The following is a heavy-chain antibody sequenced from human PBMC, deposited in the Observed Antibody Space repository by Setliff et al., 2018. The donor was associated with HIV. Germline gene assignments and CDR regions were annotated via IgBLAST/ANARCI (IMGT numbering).Heavy chain of an antibody. V-gene: IGHV3-30*02. CDR1: GFTFRNYG. CDR2: IRLDGSDK. D-gene: IGHD6-19*01. Sequence: PGGSLRLSCAASGFTFRNYGMHWVRQAPGKGLEWVAFIRLDGSDKFYADSVKGRFTISRDNAKNSLYLQMNSLRAEDTAVYYCARLSSGWSGISHFDYWGQGTLVTVSS. J-gene: IGHJ4*02. CDR3: ARLSSGWSGISHFDY.